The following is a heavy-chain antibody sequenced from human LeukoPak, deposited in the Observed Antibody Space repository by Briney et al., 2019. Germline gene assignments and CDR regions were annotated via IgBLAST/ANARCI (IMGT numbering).Heavy chain of an antibody. J-gene: IGHJ6*01. CDR1: GFTFSSYA. CDR2: IAYDGSNK. D-gene: IGHD1-1*01. V-gene: IGHV3-30*04. Sequence: GGSLRLSCAASGFTFSSYAMHWVRQAPGRGLEWVAVIAYDGSNKGYADSVKGRFTISRDNSKNTLNLEMNSLRAEDTAAYYCAREYTTTHVSGLDVWGQGTTVTVFS. CDR3: AREYTTTHVSGLDV.